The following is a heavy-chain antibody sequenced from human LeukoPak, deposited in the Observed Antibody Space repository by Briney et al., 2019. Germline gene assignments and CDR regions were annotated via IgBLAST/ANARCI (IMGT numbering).Heavy chain of an antibody. Sequence: GGSLRLSCAASGFTFSSYAMHWVRQAPVKGLEWVAVIWFDGSNKYHGDSVRGRFTISRDNSENTLYLQMHSLRAEDTAMYFCARAQKDDSNWLFDSWGQGTLVTVSS. CDR3: ARAQKDDSNWLFDS. D-gene: IGHD6-13*01. V-gene: IGHV3-33*01. CDR2: IWFDGSNK. J-gene: IGHJ4*02. CDR1: GFTFSSYA.